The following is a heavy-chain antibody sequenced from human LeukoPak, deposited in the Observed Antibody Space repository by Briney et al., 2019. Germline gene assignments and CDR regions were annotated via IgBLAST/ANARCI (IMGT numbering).Heavy chain of an antibody. CDR3: ARQIASAGTAGFDF. V-gene: IGHV4-4*07. D-gene: IGHD6-13*01. CDR2: IYSTGST. Sequence: SETLSLTCTVSGGSISSHYWSWIRQPAGKGLEWIGRIYSTGSTNYNPSLKSRVTMSVDTSKNQFSLRLRSVIAADTAVYYCARQIASAGTAGFDFWGQGALVTVSS. CDR1: GGSISSHY. J-gene: IGHJ4*02.